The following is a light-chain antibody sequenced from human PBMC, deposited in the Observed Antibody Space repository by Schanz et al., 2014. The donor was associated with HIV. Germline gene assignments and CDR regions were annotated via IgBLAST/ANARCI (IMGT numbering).Light chain of an antibody. CDR1: QSVSGY. Sequence: EIVMTQSPATLSVSPGERATLSCRASQSVSGYLNWYQQKPGQAPRLLIYDASNRATGIPARFSGSGSGTDFTLTISGLEPEEFAVYYCQHYGGPYTFGQGTKLEIK. V-gene: IGKV3-11*01. J-gene: IGKJ2*01. CDR3: QHYGGPYT. CDR2: DAS.